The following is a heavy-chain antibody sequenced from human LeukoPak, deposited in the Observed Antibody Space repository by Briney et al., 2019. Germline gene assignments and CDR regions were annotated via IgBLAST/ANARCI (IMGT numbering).Heavy chain of an antibody. D-gene: IGHD2-15*01. CDR3: ARDPLEVVVVSATGY. J-gene: IGHJ4*02. CDR1: GFTFSSYS. Sequence: GGSLRLSCAASGFTFSSYSMNWVRQAPGKGLEWVSYVSRSSTTTYYADSVKGRFTISRDNAKNSVYLQMNSLRVEDTAVYYCARDPLEVVVVSATGYWGQGTLVTVSS. V-gene: IGHV3-48*04. CDR2: VSRSSTTT.